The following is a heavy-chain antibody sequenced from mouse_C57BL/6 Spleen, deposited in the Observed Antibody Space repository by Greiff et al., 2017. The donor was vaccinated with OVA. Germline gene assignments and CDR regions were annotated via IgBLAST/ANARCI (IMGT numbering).Heavy chain of an antibody. J-gene: IGHJ4*01. CDR2: IYPGDGDT. CDR1: GYAFSSSW. D-gene: IGHD1-1*01. Sequence: VKLVESGPGLVKPGASVKISCTASGYAFSSSWMNWVQQTPEKGLEWIGRIYPGDGDTNYTGKVKGQSTLTADKTSSTDYMQLNSLTSEDSAVYVCARSYCYSSSYAMDYWGQGTSVTGSS. CDR3: ARSYCYSSSYAMDY. V-gene: IGHV1-82*01.